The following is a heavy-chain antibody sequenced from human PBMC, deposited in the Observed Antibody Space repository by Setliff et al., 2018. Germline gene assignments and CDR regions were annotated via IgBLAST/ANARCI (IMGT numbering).Heavy chain of an antibody. CDR1: GYSFPSYW. Sequence: GESLKISCKASGYSFPSYWIGWVRQVPGKGLEWMGIIYPGDSYTRYSPSFQGQVTISADKSILTAFLQWTYLKASDSAMYYCARLGRNNSAPPGDYWGQGTLVTVSS. V-gene: IGHV5-51*01. D-gene: IGHD6-25*01. CDR3: ARLGRNNSAPPGDY. CDR2: IYPGDSYT. J-gene: IGHJ4*02.